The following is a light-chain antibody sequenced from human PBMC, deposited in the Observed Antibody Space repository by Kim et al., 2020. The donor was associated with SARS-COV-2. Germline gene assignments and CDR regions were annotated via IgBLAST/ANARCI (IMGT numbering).Light chain of an antibody. CDR1: ELGDKY. V-gene: IGLV3-1*01. CDR2: QDT. J-gene: IGLJ3*02. Sequence: SYELTQPPSVSVSPGQTASITCSGDELGDKYICXYQQRPGQSPVLVVYQDTKRPSGIPERFSGSNSGNTATLTISGTQAMDEADYYCQAWDISTVVFGGG. CDR3: QAWDISTVV.